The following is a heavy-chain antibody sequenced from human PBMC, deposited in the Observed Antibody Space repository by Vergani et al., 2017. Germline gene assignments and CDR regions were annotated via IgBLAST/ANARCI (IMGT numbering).Heavy chain of an antibody. D-gene: IGHD1-14*01. CDR2: ISGSGGST. V-gene: IGHV3-23*01. J-gene: IGHJ4*02. CDR3: ARDGRIDAEGTELDY. CDR1: GFTFSSYA. Sequence: EVRLLESGGGLVQPGGSLRLSCAASGFTFSSYAMSWVRQAPGKGLEWVSAISGSGGSTYYADSVKGRFTISRDNSKNTLYLQMNSLRAEDTAVYYCARDGRIDAEGTELDYWGQGTLVTVSS.